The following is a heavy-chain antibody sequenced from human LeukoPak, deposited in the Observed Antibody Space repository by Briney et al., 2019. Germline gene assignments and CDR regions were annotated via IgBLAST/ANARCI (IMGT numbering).Heavy chain of an antibody. V-gene: IGHV4-59*01. Sequence: SETLSLTCTVSGGSISSYYWSWIRQPPRKGLEWIGHIYSSGSTNHNPSLKSRVTISVDTSKKQFSLKLSSVTAADTAVYYCARESRRDGYIWFGYWGQGTLVTVSS. CDR1: GGSISSYY. CDR3: ARESRRDGYIWFGY. CDR2: IYSSGST. D-gene: IGHD5-24*01. J-gene: IGHJ4*02.